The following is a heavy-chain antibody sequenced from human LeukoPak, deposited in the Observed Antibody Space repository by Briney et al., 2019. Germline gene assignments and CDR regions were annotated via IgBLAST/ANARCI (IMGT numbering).Heavy chain of an antibody. CDR3: ATYRGGQAAGGLFDY. D-gene: IGHD2-15*01. CDR1: GYTLTELS. CDR2: FDPEDGET. Sequence: ASVKVSCKVSGYTLTELSMHWVRQAPGKGLEWMEGFDPEDGETIYAQKFQGRVTMTEDTSTDTAYMELSSLRSEDTAVYYCATYRGGQAAGGLFDYWGQGTLVTVSS. V-gene: IGHV1-24*01. J-gene: IGHJ4*02.